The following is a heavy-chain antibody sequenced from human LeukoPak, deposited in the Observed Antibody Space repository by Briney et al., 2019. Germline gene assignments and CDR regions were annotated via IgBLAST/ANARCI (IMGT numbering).Heavy chain of an antibody. V-gene: IGHV4-59*08. Sequence: SETLSLTCTVSGGSISSYYWSWIRQPPGKGLEWIGYIYYSGTTNYNPSLKSRVTISVDTSKNQFSLKLSSVTAADTAVYYCALGHDSSGPWGMDVWGQGTTVTVSS. CDR1: GGSISSYY. D-gene: IGHD3-22*01. CDR3: ALGHDSSGPWGMDV. J-gene: IGHJ6*02. CDR2: IYYSGTT.